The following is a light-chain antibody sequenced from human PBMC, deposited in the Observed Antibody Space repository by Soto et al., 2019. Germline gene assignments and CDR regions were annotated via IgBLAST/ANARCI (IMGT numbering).Light chain of an antibody. V-gene: IGKV1-33*01. Sequence: DIQMTQSPSSVSASVGDRFTITCQASQDINNYLNWYQQKPGKAPKLLIFDATNLETGVPSRFSGGGSRTHFSSTISSLQPEDFATYYCHQYDSLPPTFGQGTRLENK. CDR2: DAT. CDR3: HQYDSLPPT. J-gene: IGKJ5*01. CDR1: QDINNY.